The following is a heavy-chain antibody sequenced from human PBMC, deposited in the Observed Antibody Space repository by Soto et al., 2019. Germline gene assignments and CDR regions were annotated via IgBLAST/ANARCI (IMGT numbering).Heavy chain of an antibody. V-gene: IGHV2-5*02. D-gene: IGHD1-26*01. CDR1: GFSLSTSGVD. CDR3: AHRRPYSYSAEYFFDY. J-gene: IGHJ4*02. CDR2: IYWDDDK. Sequence: QITLKESGPTLVKPTQNLTLTCTFSGFSLSTSGVDVGWIRQPPGKALEWLALIYWDDDKRYSPSLKSRLTITKDTSKNRVVLTMTNMDPLDTATYYCAHRRPYSYSAEYFFDYWGQGTLVTVSS.